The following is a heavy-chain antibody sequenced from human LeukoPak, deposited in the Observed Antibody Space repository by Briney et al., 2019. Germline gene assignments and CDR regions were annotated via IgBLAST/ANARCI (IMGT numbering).Heavy chain of an antibody. D-gene: IGHD3-16*01. Sequence: PSETLSLTCAVYGGSFSGYYWSWIRQPPGKGLEWIGSMYHSGSTYYNPSLKSRVTISVDTSKNQFSLKLSSVTAADTAVYYCARKQAADTYNHFDYWGQGTLVTVSS. J-gene: IGHJ4*02. CDR2: MYHSGST. V-gene: IGHV4-34*01. CDR3: ARKQAADTYNHFDY. CDR1: GGSFSGYY.